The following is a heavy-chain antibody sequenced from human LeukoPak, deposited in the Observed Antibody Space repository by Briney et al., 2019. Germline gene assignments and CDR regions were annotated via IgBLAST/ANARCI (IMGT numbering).Heavy chain of an antibody. CDR1: GGSISSSSYY. D-gene: IGHD2-2*01. V-gene: IGHV4-39*01. CDR2: IYYSGST. Sequence: MTSETLSLTCTVSGGSISSSSYYWGWIRQPPGKGLEWIGSIYYSGSTYYNPSLKSRVAISVDTSKNQFSLKLSSVTAADTAVYYCARHVVVVPAAMAEGNYFDYWGQGTLVTVSS. CDR3: ARHVVVVPAAMAEGNYFDY. J-gene: IGHJ4*02.